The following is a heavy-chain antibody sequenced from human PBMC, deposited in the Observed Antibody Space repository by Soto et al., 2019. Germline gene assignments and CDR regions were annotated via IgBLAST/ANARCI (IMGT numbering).Heavy chain of an antibody. CDR3: ARILVVLDY. CDR1: GYSISSGYY. Sequence: SETLSLTCAVSGYSISSGYYWGWIRQPPGKGLEWIGRIYHSGSTYYNPSLKSRVTISVDTSKNQFSLKLSSVTAADTAVYYCARILVVLDYWGQGTLVTGS. D-gene: IGHD2-21*01. V-gene: IGHV4-38-2*01. CDR2: IYHSGST. J-gene: IGHJ4*02.